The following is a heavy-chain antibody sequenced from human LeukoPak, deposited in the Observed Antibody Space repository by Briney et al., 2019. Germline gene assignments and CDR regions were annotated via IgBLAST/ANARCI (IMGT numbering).Heavy chain of an antibody. J-gene: IGHJ4*02. CDR3: AKGLVPYGIVGAEYFGY. D-gene: IGHD1-26*01. V-gene: IGHV3-23*01. Sequence: GGSLRLSCAASGFTVSSNYMSWVRQAPGKGLEWVPAISGSGGNTYYADSVKGRFTISRDNSKNTLYLQMNSLRVEDTAVYYCAKGLVPYGIVGAEYFGYWGRGTLVTVSS. CDR1: GFTVSSNY. CDR2: ISGSGGNT.